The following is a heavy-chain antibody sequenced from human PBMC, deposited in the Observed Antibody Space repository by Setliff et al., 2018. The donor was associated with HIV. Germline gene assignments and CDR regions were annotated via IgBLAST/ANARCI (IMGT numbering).Heavy chain of an antibody. CDR3: ARGLATSSRSSLVY. V-gene: IGHV4-34*01. CDR2: INHSGRT. D-gene: IGHD6-6*01. Sequence: PSETLSLTCAVYGGSFSDFYWSWIRQSPGKGLEWIGDINHSGRTNNNPSLKSRVTISVDTSKKHFSLNLSSVTAADTAVYYCARGLATSSRSSLVYWGQGILVTVSS. CDR1: GGSFSDFY. J-gene: IGHJ4*02.